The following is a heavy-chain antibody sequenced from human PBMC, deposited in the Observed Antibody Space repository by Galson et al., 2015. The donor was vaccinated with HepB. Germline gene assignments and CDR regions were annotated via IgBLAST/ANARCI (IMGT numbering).Heavy chain of an antibody. Sequence: SPRLSCAASGFTFSSYGMHWVRQAPGKGLEWVAVISYDGSNKYYADSVKGRFTISRDNSKNTLYLQMNSLRAEDTAVYYCAKVRRPVTTRAPFDYWGQGTLVTVSS. CDR2: ISYDGSNK. CDR1: GFTFSSYG. J-gene: IGHJ4*02. CDR3: AKVRRPVTTRAPFDY. D-gene: IGHD4-17*01. V-gene: IGHV3-30*18.